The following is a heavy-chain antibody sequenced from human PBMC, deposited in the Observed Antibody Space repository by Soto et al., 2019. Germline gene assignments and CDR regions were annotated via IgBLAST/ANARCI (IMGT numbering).Heavy chain of an antibody. J-gene: IGHJ4*01. CDR1: GYILSSYY. CDR3: ARAAYYYDSSGYYPGDY. Sequence: ASVKVSCKASGYILSSYYMHWVRQAPGQGLEWMGIINPSGGRTSYAQKFQGRVTITRDTSASTAYMEVSSLRSEDTAVYYCARAAYYYDSSGYYPGDYWG. CDR2: INPSGGRT. D-gene: IGHD3-22*01. V-gene: IGHV1-46*01.